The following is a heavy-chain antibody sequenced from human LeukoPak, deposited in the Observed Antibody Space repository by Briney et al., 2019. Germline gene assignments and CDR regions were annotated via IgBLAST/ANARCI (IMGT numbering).Heavy chain of an antibody. CDR2: IYSGGTT. D-gene: IGHD6-13*01. V-gene: IGHV3-53*01. Sequence: PGGSLRLSCAASGFTVTGNYVSWVRQAPGMGLEWVSVIYSGGTTYYADSVKGRFTISKDNSKNTLYLQMNSLRAEDTAVYYCARGVLYAGSWYFDYWGQGILVTVSS. CDR1: GFTVTGNY. CDR3: ARGVLYAGSWYFDY. J-gene: IGHJ4*02.